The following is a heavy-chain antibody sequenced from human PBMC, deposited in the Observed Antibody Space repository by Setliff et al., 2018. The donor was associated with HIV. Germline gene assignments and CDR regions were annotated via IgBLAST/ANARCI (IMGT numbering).Heavy chain of an antibody. D-gene: IGHD3-16*02. Sequence: PGGSLRLSCAASGFTFDDYGMSWVRQAPGKGLEWVGSMKSKGYGGTTEYAASVKGRFSISREDSKSIGYLQMNSLKAEDTGVYYCVSDFGLVYTTFGGISVPIFFDHWGQGIQVTVSS. CDR3: VSDFGLVYTTFGGISVPIFFDH. V-gene: IGHV3-49*04. CDR1: GFTFDDYG. CDR2: MKSKGYGGTT. J-gene: IGHJ4*02.